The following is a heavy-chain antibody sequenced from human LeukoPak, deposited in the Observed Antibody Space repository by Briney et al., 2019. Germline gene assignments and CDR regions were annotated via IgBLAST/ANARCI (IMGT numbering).Heavy chain of an antibody. Sequence: QTGGSLRHSCAASGFTFSSYGMHWVRQAPGKGLEWVAVIWSDGSNPYYADSVKGRFTISRDNSKNTLYLQMNSLRAEDTAVHYCARDPSAGYCTNGVCYTGLFDYWGQGTLVTVSS. CDR3: ARDPSAGYCTNGVCYTGLFDY. V-gene: IGHV3-33*08. J-gene: IGHJ4*02. CDR2: IWSDGSNP. CDR1: GFTFSSYG. D-gene: IGHD2-8*01.